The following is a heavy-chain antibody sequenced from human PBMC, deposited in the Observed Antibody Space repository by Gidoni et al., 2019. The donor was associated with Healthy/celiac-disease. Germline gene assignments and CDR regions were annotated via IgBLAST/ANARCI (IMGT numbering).Heavy chain of an antibody. Sequence: QVQLVQSWADVKKAGSSVKVSCQASGCTFSLYAISWVRQAPGQGLKWMGGIIPIFGTANYEQKFQGRVTITADKSTSTAYMELSSLRSEETAVYYCARMTTVGYYFDYWGQGTLVTVSS. CDR1: GCTFSLYA. D-gene: IGHD4-17*01. CDR3: ARMTTVGYYFDY. J-gene: IGHJ4*02. CDR2: IIPIFGTA. V-gene: IGHV1-69*06.